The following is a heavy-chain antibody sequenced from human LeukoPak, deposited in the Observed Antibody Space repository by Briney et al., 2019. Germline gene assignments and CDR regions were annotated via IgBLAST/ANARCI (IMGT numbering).Heavy chain of an antibody. J-gene: IGHJ6*03. V-gene: IGHV4-59*05. CDR1: GDSITNYY. CDR2: IYYSGST. Sequence: PSETLSLTCTVSGDSITNYYWSWIRQPPGKGLEWIGSIYYSGSTYYNPSLKSRVTISIDTSKNQFSLKLSSVTAADTAVYYCARTLWGVRGTTRTYYYYVDVWGNGTTVTVSS. D-gene: IGHD1-7*01. CDR3: ARTLWGVRGTTRTYYYYVDV.